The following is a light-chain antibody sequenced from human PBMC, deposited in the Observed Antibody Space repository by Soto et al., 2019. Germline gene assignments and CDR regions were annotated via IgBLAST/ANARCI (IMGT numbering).Light chain of an antibody. V-gene: IGKV1-5*01. Sequence: DIQMTQSPSTLSASVGDRVTITCRASQSISVYLAWYQQRPPEAPKLLIYGGSSLESGVPSRFSGSGSGTEFTLTISSLQPTDFATYYCHQYASSSPTFGQGTMLEI. CDR1: QSISVY. J-gene: IGKJ2*01. CDR2: GGS. CDR3: HQYASSSPT.